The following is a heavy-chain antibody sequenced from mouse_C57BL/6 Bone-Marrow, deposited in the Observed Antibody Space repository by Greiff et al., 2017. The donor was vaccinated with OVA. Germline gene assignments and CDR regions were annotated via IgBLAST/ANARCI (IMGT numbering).Heavy chain of an antibody. J-gene: IGHJ2*01. D-gene: IGHD2-12*01. CDR2: IHPNSGST. CDR1: GYTFTSYW. CDR3: AREEADDSYDFDY. Sequence: QVQLQQPGAELVKPGASVKLSCKASGYTFTSYWMHWVKQRPGQGLEWIGMIHPNSGSTNYNEKFKSKATLTVDKSSSTAYMQLSSLTSEDSAVYYCAREEADDSYDFDYWGQGTTLTVSS. V-gene: IGHV1-64*01.